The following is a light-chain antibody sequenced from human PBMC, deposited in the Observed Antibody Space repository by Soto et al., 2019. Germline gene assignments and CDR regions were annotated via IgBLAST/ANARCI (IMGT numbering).Light chain of an antibody. CDR2: DVS. J-gene: IGLJ1*01. Sequence: QSVLTNPASVSGSPGQSITISCTGTSSDVGGYNYVSWYQQHPGKAPKLMIYDVSNRPSGVSNRFSGSKSGNTASLTISGLQAEDEADYYCSSYTSSSTYVFGTGTKVTVL. CDR1: SSDVGGYNY. V-gene: IGLV2-14*01. CDR3: SSYTSSSTYV.